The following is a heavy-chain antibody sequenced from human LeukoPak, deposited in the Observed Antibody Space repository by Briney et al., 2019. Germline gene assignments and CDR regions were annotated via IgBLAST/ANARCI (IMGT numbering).Heavy chain of an antibody. CDR1: GFTFGDCA. CDR3: ARDFDGMDV. Sequence: PGGSLRLSCTASGFTFGDCAMSWVRQAPGKGLVWVSRINSDGSSTSYADSVKGRFTISRDNAKNTLYLQMNSLRAEDTAVYYCARDFDGMDVWGQGTTVTVSS. CDR2: INSDGSST. J-gene: IGHJ6*02. V-gene: IGHV3-74*01.